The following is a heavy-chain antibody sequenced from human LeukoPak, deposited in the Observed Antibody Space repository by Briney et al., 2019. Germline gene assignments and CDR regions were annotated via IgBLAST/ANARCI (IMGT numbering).Heavy chain of an antibody. CDR1: GFTFSYYG. Sequence: PGGSLRLSCSASGFTFSYYGFHWVRQPPGKGLEWVAFIRYSANDRYYADSVKGRFSISRDNSKNTLYLQMNSLKTEDTAVYYCTRAGGYYDSSGYRYYWGQGTLVTVSS. J-gene: IGHJ4*02. CDR2: IRYSANDR. D-gene: IGHD3-22*01. V-gene: IGHV3-30*02. CDR3: TRAGGYYDSSGYRYY.